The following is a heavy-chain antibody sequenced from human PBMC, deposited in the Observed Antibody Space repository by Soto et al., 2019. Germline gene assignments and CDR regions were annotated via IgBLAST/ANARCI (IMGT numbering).Heavy chain of an antibody. D-gene: IGHD6-13*01. CDR1: GGSVSSGSYY. Sequence: SETLSLTCTVSGGSVSSGSYYWSWIRQPPGKGLEWIGYIYYSGSTNYNPSLKSRVTISVDTSKNQFSLKLSSVTAADTAVYYCARAGAAAGTDYWGQGTLVTVSS. V-gene: IGHV4-61*01. CDR2: IYYSGST. J-gene: IGHJ4*02. CDR3: ARAGAAAGTDY.